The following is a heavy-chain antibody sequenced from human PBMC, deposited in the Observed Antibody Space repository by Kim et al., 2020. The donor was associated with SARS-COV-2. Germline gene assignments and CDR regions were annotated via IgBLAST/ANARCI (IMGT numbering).Heavy chain of an antibody. D-gene: IGHD6-6*01. Sequence: SQKFQGSVTITRDTSASTAYMELSSLRSEDTAVYYCAMDYYSSSDRPFDYWGQGTLVTVSS. J-gene: IGHJ4*02. V-gene: IGHV1-3*01. CDR3: AMDYYSSSDRPFDY.